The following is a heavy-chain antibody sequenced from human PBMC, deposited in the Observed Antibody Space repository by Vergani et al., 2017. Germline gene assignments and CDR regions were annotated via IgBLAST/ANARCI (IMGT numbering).Heavy chain of an antibody. CDR3: GRVADFYGLGSRLLDL. J-gene: IGHJ5*02. V-gene: IGHV4-59*01. CDR1: GGSMSGYY. D-gene: IGHD3-10*01. CDR2: MYHSGST. Sequence: QVRLQESGPGLVKPSETLSLTCSVSGGSMSGYYWSWIRQPPGKELGWIGYMYHSGSTNYNPSLETRVTISGDTSKNQFSLKVNSVTAADTAVYYCGRVADFYGLGSRLLDLWGQGILVTVSS.